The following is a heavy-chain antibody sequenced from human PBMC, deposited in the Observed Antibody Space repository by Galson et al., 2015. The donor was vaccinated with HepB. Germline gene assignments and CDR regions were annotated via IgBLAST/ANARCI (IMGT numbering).Heavy chain of an antibody. D-gene: IGHD2-15*01. V-gene: IGHV3-64D*06. CDR2: ISSNGGST. CDR1: GFTFSSYS. CDR3: VKDRGYCSGGSCSDCLRGFDP. J-gene: IGHJ5*02. Sequence: SLRLSCAASGFTFSSYSMNWVRQAPGKGLEYVSAISSNGGSTYYADSVKGRFTISRDNSKNTLYLQMSSLRAEDTAVYYCVKDRGYCSGGSCSDCLRGFDPWGQGTLVTVSS.